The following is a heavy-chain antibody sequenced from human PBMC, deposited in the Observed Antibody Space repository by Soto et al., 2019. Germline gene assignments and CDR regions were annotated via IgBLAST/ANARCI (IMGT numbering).Heavy chain of an antibody. Sequence: LSLTCTVSGASISSSSYYWGWIRQPPGKGLEWIGSIYYSGSTYYNPSLKSRVTISVDTSKNQFSLKLSSVTAADTALYYCARLNAGTTYYYYGMDVWGQGTTVTVSS. CDR3: ARLNAGTTYYYYGMDV. D-gene: IGHD1-7*01. J-gene: IGHJ6*02. CDR2: IYYSGST. CDR1: GASISSSSYY. V-gene: IGHV4-39*01.